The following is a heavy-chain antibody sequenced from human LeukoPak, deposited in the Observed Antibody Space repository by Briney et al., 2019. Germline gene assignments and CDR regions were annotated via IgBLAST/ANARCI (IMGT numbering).Heavy chain of an antibody. CDR3: ARGRGDGGKDFDY. V-gene: IGHV4-61*02. CDR1: GGSISSGSNY. Sequence: PSQTLFLTCTVSGGSISSGSNYWSWIRQPAGKGLEWIGRIYTTGSTNYNPSLKSRVTISVDASKNQLSLSLNFVTAADTAVYYCARGRGDGGKDFDYWGQGTLVTVSS. D-gene: IGHD4-23*01. CDR2: IYTTGST. J-gene: IGHJ4*02.